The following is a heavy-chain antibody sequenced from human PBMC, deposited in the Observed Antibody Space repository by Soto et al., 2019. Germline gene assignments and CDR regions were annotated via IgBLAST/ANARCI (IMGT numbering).Heavy chain of an antibody. CDR1: GFSFSTYW. CDR3: ARGGNWFEP. CDR2: IDTGGGEK. Sequence: EVQLVESGGGLVQPGGSLRLSCAASGFSFSTYWMAWVRQAPGKGLEWVSKIDTGGGEKYYVDSVRGRFTISRDNAKNSLYLQMNSLRAEDTAIYYCARGGNWFEPWGQGTLVSVSS. D-gene: IGHD3-10*01. J-gene: IGHJ5*02. V-gene: IGHV3-7*05.